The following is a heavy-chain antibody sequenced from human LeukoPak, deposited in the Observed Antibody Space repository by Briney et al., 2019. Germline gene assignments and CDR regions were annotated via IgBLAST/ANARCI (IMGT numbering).Heavy chain of an antibody. D-gene: IGHD3-22*01. CDR1: GFTFSSYW. CDR2: IKSDGST. Sequence: GGSLRLSCVASGFTFSSYWMHWVRQAPGKGLVWVSRIKSDGSTNYADSVKGRFTISRDNAKNTVSLQMNSLRAEDTGVYYCARAPSEIGGYYPEYFRHWGQGTLVTVSS. J-gene: IGHJ1*01. CDR3: ARAPSEIGGYYPEYFRH. V-gene: IGHV3-74*01.